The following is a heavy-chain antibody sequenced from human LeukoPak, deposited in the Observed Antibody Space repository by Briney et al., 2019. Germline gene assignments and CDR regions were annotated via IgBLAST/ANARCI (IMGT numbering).Heavy chain of an antibody. CDR1: GYSISSGYY. V-gene: IGHV4-38-2*02. Sequence: PSETLSLTCTVSGYSISSGYYWGWIRQPPGKGLEWIGSIYHTGSTYYNAPLKSRVTISVDTPKNQISLKMNSVTAADTAIYYCARVRGYCSSTSCLPFDSWGQGTLVTVSS. CDR2: IYHTGST. D-gene: IGHD2-2*01. CDR3: ARVRGYCSSTSCLPFDS. J-gene: IGHJ5*01.